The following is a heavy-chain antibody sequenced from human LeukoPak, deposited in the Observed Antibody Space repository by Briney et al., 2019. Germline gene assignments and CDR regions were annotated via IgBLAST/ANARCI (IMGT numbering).Heavy chain of an antibody. Sequence: ASVKVSCKASGYTFTSYGISWVRQAPGQGLEWMGWISAYNGNTNYAQKLQGRVTMTRDTSISTAYMELSRLRSDDTAVYYRASMSYGSGSAWGQGTLVTVSS. V-gene: IGHV1-18*01. CDR2: ISAYNGNT. CDR3: ASMSYGSGSA. D-gene: IGHD3-10*01. CDR1: GYTFTSYG. J-gene: IGHJ5*02.